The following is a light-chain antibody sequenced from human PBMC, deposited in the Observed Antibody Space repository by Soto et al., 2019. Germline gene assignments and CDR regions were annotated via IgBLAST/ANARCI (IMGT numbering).Light chain of an antibody. J-gene: IGKJ5*01. CDR1: RTISSY. CDR3: QQSYSTPHT. Sequence: DIQMTQSPSSLSASVGARVTITCRASRTISSYLNWYKQNPGKAPKLLSFAASTLQSGVPSRFSGSGSGTDFTLTISSLQPEDFATYYCQQSYSTPHTFGQGTRLEIK. V-gene: IGKV1-39*01. CDR2: AAS.